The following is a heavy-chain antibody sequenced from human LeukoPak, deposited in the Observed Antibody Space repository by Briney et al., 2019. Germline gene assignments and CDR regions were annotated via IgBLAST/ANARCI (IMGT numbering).Heavy chain of an antibody. CDR1: GFTFSDYY. J-gene: IGHJ6*03. CDR3: ARGGYYYYMDV. CDR2: ISGGATTI. V-gene: IGHV3-11*04. Sequence: PGGSLRLSCAASGFTFSDYYMSWIRQAPGKGLEWVSFISGGATTIYYADSVKGRFTISRDNAKSSLYLQMNSLRAGDTAVYYCARGGYYYYMDVWGKGTTVTVSS.